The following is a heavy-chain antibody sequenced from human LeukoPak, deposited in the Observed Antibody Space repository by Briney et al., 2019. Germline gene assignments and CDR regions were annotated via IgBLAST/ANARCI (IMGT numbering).Heavy chain of an antibody. D-gene: IGHD4-23*01. CDR3: ARDGGPTDFDY. CDR2: ISYDGSNK. Sequence: GGSLRLSCAASGFIFSSFAMHWVRQAPGKGLEWVAVISYDGSNKYYADSVRGRFTISRDNSKNTLYLQMNSLRAEDTAVYYCARDGGPTDFDYWGQGTLVTVSS. CDR1: GFIFSSFA. V-gene: IGHV3-30*01. J-gene: IGHJ4*02.